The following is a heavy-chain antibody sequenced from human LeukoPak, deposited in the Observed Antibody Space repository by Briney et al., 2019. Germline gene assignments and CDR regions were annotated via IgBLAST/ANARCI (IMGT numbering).Heavy chain of an antibody. CDR1: GFTFSSYW. D-gene: IGHD3-22*01. CDR3: AREGGYYDSSGYIVY. J-gene: IGHJ4*02. V-gene: IGHV3-7*01. CDR2: IKQDGSEK. Sequence: PGGSLRLSCAASGFTFSSYWMSWVRQAPGKGLEWVANIKQDGSEKYYVDSVKGRFTISRDNDKNSLYLQMNSLRAEDTAVYYCAREGGYYDSSGYIVYWGQGTLVTVSS.